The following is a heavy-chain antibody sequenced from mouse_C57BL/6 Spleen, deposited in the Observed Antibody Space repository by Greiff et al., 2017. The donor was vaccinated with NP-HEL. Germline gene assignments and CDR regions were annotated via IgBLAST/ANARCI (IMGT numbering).Heavy chain of an antibody. CDR3: ARHWLTGNYFDY. D-gene: IGHD4-1*01. CDR1: GFTFSSYT. Sequence: EVQLVESGGGLVKPGGSLKLSCAASGFTFSSYTMSWVRQTPEKRLEWVATISGGGGNTYYPDSVKGRFTISRDNAKNTLYLQMSSLRSEDTALYYCARHWLTGNYFDYWGQGTTLTVSS. CDR2: ISGGGGNT. J-gene: IGHJ2*01. V-gene: IGHV5-9*01.